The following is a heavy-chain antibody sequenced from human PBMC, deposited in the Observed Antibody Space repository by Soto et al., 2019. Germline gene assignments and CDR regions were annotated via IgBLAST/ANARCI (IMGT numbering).Heavy chain of an antibody. CDR1: GGSISSYY. V-gene: IGHV4-59*01. D-gene: IGHD5-12*01. CDR3: ARGYSGYDDRYYFDY. CDR2: IYYSGST. J-gene: IGHJ4*02. Sequence: PSETLSLTCTVSGGSISSYYWSWIRQPPGKGLEWIGYIYYSGSTNYNPSLNSRVTISVDTSKNQFSLKLSSVTAADTAVYYCARGYSGYDDRYYFDYWGQGTLVTVSS.